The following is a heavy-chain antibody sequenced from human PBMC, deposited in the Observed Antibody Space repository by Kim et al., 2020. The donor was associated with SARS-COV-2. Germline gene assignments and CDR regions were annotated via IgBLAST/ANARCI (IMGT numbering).Heavy chain of an antibody. D-gene: IGHD2-2*01. CDR3: ARDYRPGQLLGY. CDR1: GGSISSGSYY. Sequence: SETLSLTCTVSGGSISSGSYYWSWIRQPAGKGLEWIGRIYTSGSSNYNPSLKSRVTISVDTSKNQFSLKLSSVTAADTAVYYCARDYRPGQLLGYWGQGTLVTVSS. J-gene: IGHJ4*02. V-gene: IGHV4-61*02. CDR2: IYTSGSS.